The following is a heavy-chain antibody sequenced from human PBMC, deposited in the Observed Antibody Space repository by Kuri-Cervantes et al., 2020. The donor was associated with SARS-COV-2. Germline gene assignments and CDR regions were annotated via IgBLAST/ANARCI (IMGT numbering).Heavy chain of an antibody. CDR3: ARSIIAVAGFGGRDY. V-gene: IGHV4-39*01. J-gene: IGHJ4*02. Sequence: SETLSLTCTVSGGSISSSSYYWGWIRQPPGKGLEWIGSIYYSGSTYYNPSLKGRVTISVDTSKNQFSLKLSSVTAADTAVYYCARSIIAVAGFGGRDYWGQGTLVTVSS. CDR2: IYYSGST. CDR1: GGSISSSSYY. D-gene: IGHD6-19*01.